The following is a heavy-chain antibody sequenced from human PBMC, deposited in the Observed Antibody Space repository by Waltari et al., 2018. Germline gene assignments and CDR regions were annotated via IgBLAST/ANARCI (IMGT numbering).Heavy chain of an antibody. Sequence: QVQLVQSGAEVKKPGASVRLSCKASGYTFTRYYINWVRQAPGQGPEWMGVINPGGGSTIYAQKFQGRVTMSRDTSTSTVYMELSSLRSEDTAVYYCARSRILTGYFPNEEFDNWGQGTLVTVSS. CDR1: GYTFTRYY. V-gene: IGHV1-46*01. J-gene: IGHJ4*02. D-gene: IGHD3-9*01. CDR3: ARSRILTGYFPNEEFDN. CDR2: INPGGGST.